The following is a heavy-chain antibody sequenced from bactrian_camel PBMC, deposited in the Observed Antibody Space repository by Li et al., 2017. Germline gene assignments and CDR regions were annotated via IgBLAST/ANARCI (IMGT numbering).Heavy chain of an antibody. V-gene: IGHV3S1*01. J-gene: IGHJ4*01. CDR2: IDDHGLA. D-gene: IGHD5*01. Sequence: HVQLVESGGGSVQAGGSLRLSCAASGYTYSSYCMGWFRQAPGKEREGVAVIDDHGLAKFADSVKGRFTMSRDNAKNTLYLQLNSLKTEDTAMYYCAIADGLGEGTQVTVS. CDR1: GYTYSSYC.